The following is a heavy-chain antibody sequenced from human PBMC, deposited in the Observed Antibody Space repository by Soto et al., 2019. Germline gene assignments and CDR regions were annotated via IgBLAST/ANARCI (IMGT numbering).Heavy chain of an antibody. CDR3: ARVVGSGYAYYFDY. J-gene: IGHJ4*02. CDR2: INPSGGST. CDR1: GYTFTTYS. V-gene: IGHV1-46*01. D-gene: IGHD3-3*01. Sequence: QVHLVQSGVEVKKPGASVKVSCKASGYTFTTYSFPWVRQAPGQGLDWMGIINPSGGSTSYAQKFQGRVTMTRDTSTNTVYMELSSLRSEDTAVYYCARVVGSGYAYYFDYWGQGTLVTVSS.